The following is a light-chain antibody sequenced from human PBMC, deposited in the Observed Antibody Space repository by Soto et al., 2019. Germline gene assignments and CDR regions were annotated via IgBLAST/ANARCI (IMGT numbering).Light chain of an antibody. J-gene: IGKJ2*01. V-gene: IGKV3-20*01. Sequence: DIVLTQSPGTLSLPPGERATLSCRASQSVSSTYLAWYQQRPGQAPRLLIYGASSRATDIPDRFSGSGSGTDFTLTISRLEPEDSAVYYCQQYGSSPFTFGQGTKLEIK. CDR1: QSVSSTY. CDR3: QQYGSSPFT. CDR2: GAS.